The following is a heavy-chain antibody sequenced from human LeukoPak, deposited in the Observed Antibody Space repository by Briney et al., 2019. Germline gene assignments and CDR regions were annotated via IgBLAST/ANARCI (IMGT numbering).Heavy chain of an antibody. CDR3: AKQIVVVPAKAYFDY. CDR2: IRYDGSNK. V-gene: IGHV3-30*02. Sequence: GGSLRLSCAASGFTFSSYGMHWVRQAPGKGLEWVAFIRYDGSNKYYAYSVKGLFPISRDNSKNTLYLQMNSLRAEDTAVYYCAKQIVVVPAKAYFDYWGQGTLVTVSS. D-gene: IGHD2-2*01. CDR1: GFTFSSYG. J-gene: IGHJ4*02.